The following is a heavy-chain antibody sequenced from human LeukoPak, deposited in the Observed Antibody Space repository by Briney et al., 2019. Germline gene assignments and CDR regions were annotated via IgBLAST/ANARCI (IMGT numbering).Heavy chain of an antibody. CDR2: ISYSGST. J-gene: IGHJ4*02. CDR1: GASISNYY. Sequence: SETLSLTCTVSGASISNYYWNWIRQPPGKGLEWIGYISYSGSTNYHPYLKSRVTISKDTSKNQFPLQLSSVTAADTAVYYCGTRDPQRKYRVHPFDYWGQGSLFTVSS. V-gene: IGHV4-59*01. D-gene: IGHD5-18*01. CDR3: GTRDPQRKYRVHPFDY.